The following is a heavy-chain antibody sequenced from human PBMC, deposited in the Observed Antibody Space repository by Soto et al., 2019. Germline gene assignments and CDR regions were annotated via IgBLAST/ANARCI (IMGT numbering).Heavy chain of an antibody. Sequence: ASVQVSCKASGYPFTSYGISWVRQAPGQGLEWMGWISAYNGNTNDAQKLQGRVTMTTDTSTSTAYMELRSLRSDDTAVYYCARDHLATVTTIFDDCGQRTLVTVPS. V-gene: IGHV1-18*04. CDR1: GYPFTSYG. D-gene: IGHD4-17*01. CDR2: ISAYNGNT. CDR3: ARDHLATVTTIFDD. J-gene: IGHJ4*02.